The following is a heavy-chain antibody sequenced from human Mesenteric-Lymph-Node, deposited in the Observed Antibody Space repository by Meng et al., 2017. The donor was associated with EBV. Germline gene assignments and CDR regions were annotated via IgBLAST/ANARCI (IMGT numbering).Heavy chain of an antibody. V-gene: IGHV4-34*01. Sequence: LQQWDPGMLKPSQALYLTCAFYVGSFSNHHWRWIRQPPGKGLELIGEINHSGSTSYNPSLKRRVTISVDTAKNQLSRKMSSVTAADTAVYYCARLIVGSLSTFDYWGQGALVTVSS. J-gene: IGHJ4*02. CDR3: ARLIVGSLSTFDY. CDR2: INHSGST. CDR1: VGSFSNHH. D-gene: IGHD1-26*01.